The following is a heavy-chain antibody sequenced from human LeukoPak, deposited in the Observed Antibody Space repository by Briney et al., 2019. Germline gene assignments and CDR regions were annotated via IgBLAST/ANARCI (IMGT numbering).Heavy chain of an antibody. CDR1: GGSFSGYY. Sequence: SETLSLTCAVYGGSFSGYYWSWIRQPPGKGLEWIGGLLYSGFTYYHPSLKSRVSISVDTSKNQFSLKLTSVTAADTAVYYCAKHYMGSSYNRAVDYWGQGTLVTVSS. CDR2: LLYSGFT. V-gene: IGHV4-34*12. D-gene: IGHD3-10*01. CDR3: AKHYMGSSYNRAVDY. J-gene: IGHJ4*02.